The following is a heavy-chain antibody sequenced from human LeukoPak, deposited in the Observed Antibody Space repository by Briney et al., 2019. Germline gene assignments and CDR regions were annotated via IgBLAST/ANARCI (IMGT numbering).Heavy chain of an antibody. CDR1: GGTFSSYA. V-gene: IGHV1-69*13. D-gene: IGHD6-6*01. J-gene: IGHJ4*02. CDR2: IIPIFGTA. CDR3: ARPGSSIAARGYFDY. Sequence: ASVKVSCKASGGTFSSYAISWVRQAPGQGLEWMGGIIPIFGTANYAQKFQGRVTITADESTNTAYMELSSLRSEDTAVYYCARPGSSIAARGYFDYWGQGTLVTVSS.